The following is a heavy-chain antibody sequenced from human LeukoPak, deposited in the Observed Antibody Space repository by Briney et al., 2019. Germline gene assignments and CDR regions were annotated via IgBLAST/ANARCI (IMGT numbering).Heavy chain of an antibody. CDR1: GFTFSDYY. CDR2: ISSSGSTI. D-gene: IGHD3-22*01. J-gene: IGHJ4*02. CDR3: AKNRDSSDYPRDFDY. Sequence: GGSLRLSCAASGFTFSDYYMSWIRQAPGKGLEWVSYISSSGSTIYYADSVKGRFTVSRDNSKDMVYLQMNSLRTEDTAVYYCAKNRDSSDYPRDFDYWGQGTLVTVSS. V-gene: IGHV3-11*04.